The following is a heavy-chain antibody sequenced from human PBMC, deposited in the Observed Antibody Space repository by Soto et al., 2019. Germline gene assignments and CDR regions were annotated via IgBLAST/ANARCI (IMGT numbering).Heavy chain of an antibody. J-gene: IGHJ2*01. V-gene: IGHV3-7*01. CDR2: INRDGSTT. D-gene: IGHD4-17*01. CDR1: GFTFSKYW. Sequence: EGHLVESGGGLVQPGGSLRLSCAASGFTFSKYWLSWVRQAPGKGLEWLADINRDGSTTYYVDSVKGRFSLARDNGEKSVYVQMNGMRVDGTAVYYCARDSNDYGDYGWYFDVWGRGTLVTVS. CDR3: ARDSNDYGDYGWYFDV.